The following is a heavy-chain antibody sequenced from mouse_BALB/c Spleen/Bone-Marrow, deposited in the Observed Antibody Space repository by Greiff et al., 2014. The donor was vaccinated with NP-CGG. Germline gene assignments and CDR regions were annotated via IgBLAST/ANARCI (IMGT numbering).Heavy chain of an antibody. CDR1: GYTFTDYY. D-gene: IGHD2-3*01. Sequence: EVQLQQSGPELVKPGASVKMSCKASGYTFTDYYMEWVKQSHGKSLEWIGDISPINGDTFYNQKFKGKATLTVDRSSSTAYMQLDSLTSEDSAVYYCAMGVRLYWYFDVWGAGTTVTVSS. CDR3: AMGVRLYWYFDV. V-gene: IGHV1-18*01. J-gene: IGHJ1*01. CDR2: ISPINGDT.